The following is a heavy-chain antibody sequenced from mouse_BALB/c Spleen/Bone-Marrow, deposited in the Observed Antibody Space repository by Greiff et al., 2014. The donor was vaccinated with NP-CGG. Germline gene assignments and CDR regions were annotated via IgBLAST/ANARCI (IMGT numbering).Heavy chain of an antibody. CDR1: GFNIKDTY. J-gene: IGHJ2*01. V-gene: IGHV14-3*02. CDR3: ARGNYYFDY. CDR2: IDPANGNT. D-gene: IGHD2-1*01. Sequence: DVKLQESGAELVKPGASVKLSCTASGFNIKDTYMHWVKQRPKQGLEWIGRIDPANGNTKFDPKFQGKATITADTSSNTAYLQLSSLTSEDTAVYYCARGNYYFDYWGQGTTLTVSS.